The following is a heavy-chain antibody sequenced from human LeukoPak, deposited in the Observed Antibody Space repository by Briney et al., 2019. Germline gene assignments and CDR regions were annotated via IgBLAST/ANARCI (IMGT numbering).Heavy chain of an antibody. Sequence: GGSLRPSCVAPGFTFTTIAMLWGPQAPGKGRGGGSYISSSGITISYADSVKGRFHISRDNAKNSLYLQMNGLRAEDTAVYYCAGLGITMVGGVWGEGTTVTISS. D-gene: IGHD3-10*02. J-gene: IGHJ6*04. CDR2: ISSSGITI. CDR3: AGLGITMVGGV. CDR1: GFTFTTIA. V-gene: IGHV3-48*03.